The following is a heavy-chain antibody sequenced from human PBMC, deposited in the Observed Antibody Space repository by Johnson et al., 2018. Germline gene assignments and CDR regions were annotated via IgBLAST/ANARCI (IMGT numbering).Heavy chain of an antibody. CDR1: GFTFSSYG. D-gene: IGHD4-17*01. CDR2: ISYDGSNK. CDR3: ARDRGPGERSAFDI. V-gene: IGHV3-30*03. J-gene: IGHJ3*02. Sequence: VQLVESGGGVVQPGRSLRLSCAASGFTFSSYGMHWVRQAPGKGLEWVAVISYDGSNKYYADSVKGRFTISRDNSKNTLYLQMNSLRAEDTAGYYCARDRGPGERSAFDIWGQGTMVTVSS.